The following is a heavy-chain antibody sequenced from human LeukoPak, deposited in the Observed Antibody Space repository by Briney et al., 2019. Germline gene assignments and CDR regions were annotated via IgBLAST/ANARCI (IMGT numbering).Heavy chain of an antibody. CDR2: IIPIFGTA. J-gene: IGHJ4*02. Sequence: ASVKLSCKASGGTFSSYAISWVREAPGQGLEWMGGIIPIFGTANYAQKFQGRVTMTRNTSISTAYMELSSLRSEDTAVYYCARVRNAHSTFDYWGQGTLVTVSS. CDR1: GGTFSSYA. V-gene: IGHV1-69*05. CDR3: ARVRNAHSTFDY.